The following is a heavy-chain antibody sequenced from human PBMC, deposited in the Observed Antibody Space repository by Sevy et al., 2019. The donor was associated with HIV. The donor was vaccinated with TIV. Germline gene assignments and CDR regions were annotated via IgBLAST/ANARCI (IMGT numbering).Heavy chain of an antibody. D-gene: IGHD3-16*01. CDR3: ARDVGGGYFDY. Sequence: GGSLRLSFVASGFTFNNFWMGWVRQAPGKGLEWFANIKPDGSESNHVGSVKGRFTISRDNAKNSLYLQMNSLTAEDTAVYYCARDVGGGYFDYWGQGTLVTVSS. J-gene: IGHJ4*01. CDR2: IKPDGSES. CDR1: GFTFNNFW. V-gene: IGHV3-7*03.